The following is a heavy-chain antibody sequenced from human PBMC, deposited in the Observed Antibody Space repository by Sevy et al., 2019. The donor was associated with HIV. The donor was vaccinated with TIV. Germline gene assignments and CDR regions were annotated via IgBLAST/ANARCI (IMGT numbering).Heavy chain of an antibody. Sequence: SETLPLTCAVHDGSFSGYYWNWIRQLPGKGLEWIGEINESGITYYNPSLKSRVTISVDTSKKQLSLKLNSVTAVDSAVYFCARSPPVVVVPGAPSWFDPWGQGTLVTVSS. J-gene: IGHJ5*02. CDR3: ARSPPVVVVPGAPSWFDP. V-gene: IGHV4-34*01. D-gene: IGHD2-2*01. CDR2: INESGIT. CDR1: DGSFSGYY.